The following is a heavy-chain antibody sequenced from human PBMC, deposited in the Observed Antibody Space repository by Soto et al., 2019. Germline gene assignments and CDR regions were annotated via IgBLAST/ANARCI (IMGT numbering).Heavy chain of an antibody. CDR3: VRGNWKYGYFDY. CDR1: GFTLSTYG. D-gene: IGHD1-7*01. Sequence: QVQLVESGGGVVQPGRSLRLSCAASGFTLSTYGMHWVRQAPGKGLEWVAVIWYDGGNKYYEDSVKGRFTISRDNSKNTLYLQMNSLRDEDTAVYYCVRGNWKYGYFDYWGQGTLVTVSS. J-gene: IGHJ4*02. V-gene: IGHV3-33*01. CDR2: IWYDGGNK.